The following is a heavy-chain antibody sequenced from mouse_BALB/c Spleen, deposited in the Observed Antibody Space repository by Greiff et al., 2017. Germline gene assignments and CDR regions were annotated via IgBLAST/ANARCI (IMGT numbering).Heavy chain of an antibody. CDR1: GFTFSSYA. J-gene: IGHJ4*01. V-gene: IGHV5-6-5*01. CDR2: ISSGGST. Sequence: EVQLVESGGGLVKPGGSLKLSCAASGFTFSSYAMSWVRQTPEKRLEWVASISSGGSTYYPDSVKGRFTISRDNARNILYLQMSSLRSEDTAMYYCARDYDGYLFYAMDDWGQGTSVTVSS. CDR3: ARDYDGYLFYAMDD. D-gene: IGHD2-3*01.